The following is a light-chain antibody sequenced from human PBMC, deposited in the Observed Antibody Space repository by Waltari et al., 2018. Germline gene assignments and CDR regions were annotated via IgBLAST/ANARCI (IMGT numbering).Light chain of an antibody. J-gene: IGLJ3*02. V-gene: IGLV3-21*04. CDR1: NLGPKG. CDR3: QVWDTTTDHRWV. CDR2: SDS. Sequence: SYVLTQPPSVSVAPGETARITCGANNLGPKGINWYQKKSGQAPILVIYSDSDRPSGIPERFSGSNSGNTATLTISRVEAGDEAAYYCQVWDTTTDHRWVFGGGTKLTVL.